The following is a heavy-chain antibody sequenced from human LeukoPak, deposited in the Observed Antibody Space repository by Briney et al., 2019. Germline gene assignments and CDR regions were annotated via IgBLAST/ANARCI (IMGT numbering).Heavy chain of an antibody. D-gene: IGHD3-22*01. CDR2: ISAYNGNT. Sequence: ASVKVSCKASGYTFTSYGISWVRQAPGQGLEWMGWISAYNGNTNYAQKLQGRVTMTTDTSTSTAYMEPRSLRSDDTAVYYCARDHYYDSSGYYRPAPYYYYGMDVWGQGTTVTVSS. CDR1: GYTFTSYG. V-gene: IGHV1-18*01. CDR3: ARDHYYDSSGYYRPAPYYYYGMDV. J-gene: IGHJ6*02.